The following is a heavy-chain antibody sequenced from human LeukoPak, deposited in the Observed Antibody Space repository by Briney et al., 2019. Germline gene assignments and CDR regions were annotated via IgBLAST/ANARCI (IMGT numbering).Heavy chain of an antibody. CDR2: ITSTSRYI. D-gene: IGHD1-26*01. CDR1: GFTFGPYT. CDR3: ARDGSYYGQYYFDY. V-gene: IGHV3-21*06. J-gene: IGHJ4*02. Sequence: PGGSLRLSCAASGFTFGPYTMNWVRQAPGKGLEWVSSITSTSRYIYYADSLKGRFTVSRDNAKSSLYLQMNSLTVEYTAVYYCARDGSYYGQYYFDYWGQGILVTVSS.